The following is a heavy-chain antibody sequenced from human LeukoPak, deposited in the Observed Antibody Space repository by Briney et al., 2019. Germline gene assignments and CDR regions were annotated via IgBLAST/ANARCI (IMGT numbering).Heavy chain of an antibody. CDR2: IYYSGST. V-gene: IGHV4-39*01. J-gene: IGHJ3*02. Sequence: PSETLSLTCTVSGGSISSSSYYWGWIRQPPGKGLEWIGSIYYSGSTYYNPSLESRVTISVDTSKNQFSLKLSSVTVADTAVYYCAIPLERNDAFDIWGQGTMVTVSS. CDR1: GGSISSSSYY. CDR3: AIPLERNDAFDI.